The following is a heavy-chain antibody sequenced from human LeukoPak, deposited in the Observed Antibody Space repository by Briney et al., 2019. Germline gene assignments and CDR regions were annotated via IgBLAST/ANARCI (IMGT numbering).Heavy chain of an antibody. CDR3: ARGRGSPDY. CDR1: GGSISSYY. J-gene: IGHJ4*01. D-gene: IGHD5-12*01. V-gene: IGHV4-4*09. Sequence: SETLSLTCTVSGGSISSYYWSWIRQPPGKGLEWIGYIYTSGSTNYTPSLKSRVTISVDTSKNQFSLKLSSVTAADTAVYYCARGRGSPDYWGQEPWSPSPQ. CDR2: IYTSGST.